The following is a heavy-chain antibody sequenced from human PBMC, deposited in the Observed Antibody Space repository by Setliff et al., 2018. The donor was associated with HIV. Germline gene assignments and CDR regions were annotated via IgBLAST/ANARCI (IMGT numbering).Heavy chain of an antibody. D-gene: IGHD3-16*02. Sequence: GASVKVSCKASGYTFTSYAMHWVRQAPGQRLEWMGIINPSGGSTSYAQKFQDRVTMTRDTSTSTVYMELSSLRSEDTAVYYCARGKPVSLLVITFGGVIPPSWFDPWGQGTLVTVSS. CDR3: ARGKPVSLLVITFGGVIPPSWFDP. J-gene: IGHJ5*02. CDR2: INPSGGST. V-gene: IGHV1-46*01. CDR1: GYTFTSYA.